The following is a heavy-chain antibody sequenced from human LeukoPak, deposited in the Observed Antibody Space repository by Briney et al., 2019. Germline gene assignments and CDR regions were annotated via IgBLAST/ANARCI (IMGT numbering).Heavy chain of an antibody. V-gene: IGHV1-69*04. CDR1: GGTFSSYA. D-gene: IGHD5-12*01. CDR2: IIPILGIA. CDR3: ARDPDIVATTHFEY. J-gene: IGHJ4*02. Sequence: GASVKVSCKASGGTFSSYAISWVRQAPGQGLEWMGRIIPILGIANYAQKFQGRVTITADKSTSTAYMELSSLRSEDTAVYYCARDPDIVATTHFEYWGQGTLVTVSS.